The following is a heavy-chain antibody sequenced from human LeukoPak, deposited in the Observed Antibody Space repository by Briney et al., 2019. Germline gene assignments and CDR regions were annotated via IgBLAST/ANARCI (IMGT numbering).Heavy chain of an antibody. V-gene: IGHV3-23*01. J-gene: IGHJ6*03. Sequence: GGSLRLSCTASGITFSSYGMSWVRQAPGKGLEWVSSISSTGGTTYYADSVKGRFTISRDNSKNTLYLQMNSLRAEDTAIYYCAKNGDRGAYCTGGTCYPYFYYYMDVWGKGTTVTI. CDR1: GITFSSYG. CDR3: AKNGDRGAYCTGGTCYPYFYYYMDV. CDR2: ISSTGGTT. D-gene: IGHD2-15*01.